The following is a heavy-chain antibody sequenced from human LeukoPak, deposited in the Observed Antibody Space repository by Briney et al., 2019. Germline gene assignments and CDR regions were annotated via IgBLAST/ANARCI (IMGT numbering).Heavy chain of an antibody. Sequence: GSLRLSCAASGFTFSSYWMNWARQAPGKGLEWVASINHNGNVNYYVDSVKGRFTISRDNAKNSLYLQMSNLRAGDTAVYFCARGVGLDVWGQGATVTVSS. CDR1: GFTFSSYW. V-gene: IGHV3-7*03. J-gene: IGHJ6*02. D-gene: IGHD3-16*01. CDR3: ARGVGLDV. CDR2: INHNGNVN.